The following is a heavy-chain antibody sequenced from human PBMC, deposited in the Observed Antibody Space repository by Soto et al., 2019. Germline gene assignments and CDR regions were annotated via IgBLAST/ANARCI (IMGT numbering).Heavy chain of an antibody. CDR2: VYDSGST. CDR3: ARRNYYYYYMDV. V-gene: IGHV4-39*01. J-gene: IGHJ6*03. Sequence: SETLSLTCSVSGGYISRSSHYWGWIRQPPGKGLEWIGSVYDSGSTDYNPSLKSRVSISVDTSNNQFSLKLASVTAADTAVYYCARRNYYYYYMDVSGRGTTVTVSS. CDR1: GGYISRSSHY.